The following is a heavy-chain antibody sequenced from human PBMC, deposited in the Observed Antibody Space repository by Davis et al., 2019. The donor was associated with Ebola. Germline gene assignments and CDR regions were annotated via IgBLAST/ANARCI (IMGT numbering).Heavy chain of an antibody. Sequence: GESLKISCAASGFTFSSYSMNWVRQAPGKGLEWVSSISSSSSYIYYADSVKGRFTISRDNAKNSLYLQMNSLRAEDTAVYYCARGLSSGWDYWGQGTLVTVSS. D-gene: IGHD6-19*01. J-gene: IGHJ4*02. CDR1: GFTFSSYS. V-gene: IGHV3-21*01. CDR2: ISSSSSYI. CDR3: ARGLSSGWDY.